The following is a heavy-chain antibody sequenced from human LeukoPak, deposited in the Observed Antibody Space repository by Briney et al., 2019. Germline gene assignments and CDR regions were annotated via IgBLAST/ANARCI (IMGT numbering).Heavy chain of an antibody. V-gene: IGHV1-46*01. CDR3: ARVSYYYGSGSYFYYYYGMDV. CDR1: VDTFTSYY. J-gene: IGHJ6*02. D-gene: IGHD3-10*01. Sequence: ASLKVSCKASVDTFTSYYMHCVRHAPGQGREWMGIINPSGGSTSYAQKSKGRVTMTRDTSTTTVYMEMSSLRSEDTPVYYCARVSYYYGSGSYFYYYYGMDVWGQGTTVTVSS. CDR2: INPSGGST.